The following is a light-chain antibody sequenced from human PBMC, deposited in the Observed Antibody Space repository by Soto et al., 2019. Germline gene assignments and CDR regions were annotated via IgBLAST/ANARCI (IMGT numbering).Light chain of an antibody. Sequence: EIVLTQSPATLSVSPGERATLSCRASQSIDTYLAWYQQKPGQAPRPLIYGASNRATGIPARFSGSGSGTEFTLTISSLQSEDFAVYYCQQYNTYPWTFGQGTRVEIK. CDR3: QQYNTYPWT. J-gene: IGKJ1*01. CDR2: GAS. CDR1: QSIDTY. V-gene: IGKV3-15*01.